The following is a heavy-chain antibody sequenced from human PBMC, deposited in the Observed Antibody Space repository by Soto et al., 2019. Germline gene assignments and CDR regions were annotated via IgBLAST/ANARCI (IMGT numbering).Heavy chain of an antibody. Sequence: GGSLRLSCAASGFTFSSYSMNWVRQAPGKGLEWVSYISSSSSTIYYADSVKGRFTISRDNAKNSLYLQMNSLRAEDTAVYYCARDYYPQNDRYFDYWGQGTLVTVSS. CDR2: ISSSSSTI. V-gene: IGHV3-48*01. CDR3: ARDYYPQNDRYFDY. D-gene: IGHD3-10*01. J-gene: IGHJ4*02. CDR1: GFTFSSYS.